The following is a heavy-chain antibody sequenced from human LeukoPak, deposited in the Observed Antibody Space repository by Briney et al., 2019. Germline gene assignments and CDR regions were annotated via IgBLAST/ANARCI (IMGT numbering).Heavy chain of an antibody. Sequence: ASVKVSCKASEYTFTGYYIHWVRQAPGQGLEWMGWINPKNGGTKYAQKFQGRVTMTRDTSISTAYMELSRLRSDDTAVFYCTRGHHYFVSGSYYNFWGQGTLVTVSS. CDR2: INPKNGGT. J-gene: IGHJ4*02. CDR1: EYTFTGYY. V-gene: IGHV1-2*02. CDR3: TRGHHYFVSGSYYNF. D-gene: IGHD3-10*01.